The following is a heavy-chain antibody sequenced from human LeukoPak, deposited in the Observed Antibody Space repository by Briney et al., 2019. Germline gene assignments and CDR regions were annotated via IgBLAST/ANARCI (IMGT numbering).Heavy chain of an antibody. CDR3: ARRQATAPGYYYGMDV. Sequence: PGGSLRLSCAASGFTFSSYWMHWVRQAPGKGLVWVLRINSDGSSTSYADSVKGRFTISRDNAKNTLYLQMNSLRAEDTAVYYCARRQATAPGYYYGMDVWGQGTTVTVSS. V-gene: IGHV3-74*01. CDR2: INSDGSST. CDR1: GFTFSSYW. J-gene: IGHJ6*02.